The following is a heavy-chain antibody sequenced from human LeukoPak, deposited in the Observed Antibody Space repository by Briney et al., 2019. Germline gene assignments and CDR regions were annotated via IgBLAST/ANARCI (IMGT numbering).Heavy chain of an antibody. J-gene: IGHJ4*02. CDR2: IFHTGST. D-gene: IGHD1-20*01. V-gene: IGHV4-38-2*02. CDR3: ARVRYNWNRDFDY. Sequence: SETLSLTCTVSGYSLTSGHFWGWIRQPPGKGLEWIGSIFHTGSTYYNPSLKSRVTFSVDTSKNQFSLRLNPVTAADTALYYCARVRYNWNRDFDYWGQGTLVTVSS. CDR1: GYSLTSGHF.